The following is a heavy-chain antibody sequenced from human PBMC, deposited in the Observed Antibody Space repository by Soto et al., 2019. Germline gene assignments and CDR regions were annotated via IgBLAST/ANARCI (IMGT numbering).Heavy chain of an antibody. V-gene: IGHV2-5*02. J-gene: IGHJ3*02. CDR1: GFSLSTSGVG. CDR3: AHRLGVVVAWNASDI. Sequence: QITLKESGPTLVKPTQTLTLTCTFSGFSLSTSGVGVGWIRQPPGKALEWLALIYWDDDKRYSPSLKSRLTITNDTSKNQVVLTMTNMDPVDTATYYCAHRLGVVVAWNASDIWGQGTMVTVSS. CDR2: IYWDDDK. D-gene: IGHD2-15*01.